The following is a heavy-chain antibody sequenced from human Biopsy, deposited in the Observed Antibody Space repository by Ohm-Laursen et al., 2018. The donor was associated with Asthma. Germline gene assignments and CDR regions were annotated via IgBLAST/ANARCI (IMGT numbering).Heavy chain of an antibody. D-gene: IGHD5-12*01. V-gene: IGHV1-18*01. CDR2: ISGDNGNT. CDR1: GYDFSSYG. Sequence: GSSVKVSCKASGYDFSSYGISWVRQTPGQGLEWMGWISGDNGNTNYAQKLQGRVTMTTDTSTSTAYMELRSLRSDDTAVYFCARAGNSRGYGSFGDFWGQGTLVTVSS. J-gene: IGHJ4*02. CDR3: ARAGNSRGYGSFGDF.